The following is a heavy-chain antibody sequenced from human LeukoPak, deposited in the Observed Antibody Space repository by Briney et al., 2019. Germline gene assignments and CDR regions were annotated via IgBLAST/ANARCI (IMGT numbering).Heavy chain of an antibody. Sequence: PGGSLRLSCAASGFTFSSYAMSWVRQAPGKGLEWVSAISGSGGSTYYADSVKGRFTISRDNSKNTLYLQMNSLRAEDTAVYYCAKDRNYYDSSGSMPLDYWGQGTLVTVSS. J-gene: IGHJ4*02. V-gene: IGHV3-23*01. CDR2: ISGSGGST. D-gene: IGHD3-22*01. CDR1: GFTFSSYA. CDR3: AKDRNYYDSSGSMPLDY.